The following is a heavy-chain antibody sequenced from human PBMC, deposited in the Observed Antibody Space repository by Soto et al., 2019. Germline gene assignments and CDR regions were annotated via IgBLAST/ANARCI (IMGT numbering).Heavy chain of an antibody. CDR3: ARILSRITMVRGVITRLSYFDY. CDR2: IDWDDDK. J-gene: IGHJ4*02. Sequence: SGPTLVNPTQTLTLTCTFSGFSLSTSGMCVSWIRQPPGKALEWLARIDWDDDKSYSTSLKTRLTISKDTSKNQVVLTMTNMDPVDTATYYCARILSRITMVRGVITRLSYFDYWGQGTLVTVSS. D-gene: IGHD3-10*01. V-gene: IGHV2-70*11. CDR1: GFSLSTSGMC.